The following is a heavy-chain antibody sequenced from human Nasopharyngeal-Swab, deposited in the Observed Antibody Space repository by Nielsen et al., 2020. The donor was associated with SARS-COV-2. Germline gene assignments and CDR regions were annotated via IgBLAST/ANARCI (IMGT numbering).Heavy chain of an antibody. J-gene: IGHJ4*02. CDR2: ISSSGSTI. CDR3: ARNNKAAAGTKFFDY. CDR1: GFTFSSYE. D-gene: IGHD6-13*01. V-gene: IGHV3-48*03. Sequence: GESLKISCAASGFTFSSYEMNWVRQAPGKGLEWVSYISSSGSTIYYADSVRGRFTISRDNAKSSLYLQMNSLRAEDTAVYYCARNNKAAAGTKFFDYWGQGTLVTVSS.